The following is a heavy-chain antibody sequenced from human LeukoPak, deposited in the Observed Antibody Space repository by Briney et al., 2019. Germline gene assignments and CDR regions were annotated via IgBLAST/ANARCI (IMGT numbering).Heavy chain of an antibody. Sequence: GGSLRLSCAASGFTVSSNYMSWVRQAPGKGLEWVSVIYSGGSTYYADSVKGRFTISRDNSKNTLFLQMNSLRADDTAVYYCAKGGIAVASTSYYYYMDVWGKGTTVTISS. D-gene: IGHD6-19*01. CDR3: AKGGIAVASTSYYYYMDV. V-gene: IGHV3-66*01. CDR2: IYSGGST. J-gene: IGHJ6*03. CDR1: GFTVSSNY.